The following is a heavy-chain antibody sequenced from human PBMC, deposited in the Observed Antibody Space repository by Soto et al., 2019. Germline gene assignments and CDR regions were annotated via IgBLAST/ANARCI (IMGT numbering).Heavy chain of an antibody. V-gene: IGHV3-23*01. CDR1: GFSYAGYA. J-gene: IGHJ4*02. Sequence: GGSLRLSCIVSGFSYAGYALAWVRQAPGKGLEWVAAVSGGGGSTYYAYSVKGRFSISRDKSGNMVYLQMNSLTAGDTAVYYCAKTQNFNGYYAGLDSWGQGTRVTVSS. CDR2: VSGGGGST. D-gene: IGHD3-3*01. CDR3: AKTQNFNGYYAGLDS.